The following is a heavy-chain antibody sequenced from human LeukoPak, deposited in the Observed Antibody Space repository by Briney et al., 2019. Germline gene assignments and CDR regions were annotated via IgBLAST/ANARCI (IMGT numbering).Heavy chain of an antibody. D-gene: IGHD6-13*01. CDR2: IYDSGST. CDR1: GGSISSYY. V-gene: IGHV4-59*08. CDR3: ARVKRDPYSSILD. Sequence: KPSETLSVTCAVSGGSISSYYWSWIRQPPGKGLEWIGYIYDSGSTNYNPSLKSRVTISVDTSKNQFSLRLTSVTDTDTAVYYCARVKRDPYSSILDGGQGTLVTVSS. J-gene: IGHJ4*02.